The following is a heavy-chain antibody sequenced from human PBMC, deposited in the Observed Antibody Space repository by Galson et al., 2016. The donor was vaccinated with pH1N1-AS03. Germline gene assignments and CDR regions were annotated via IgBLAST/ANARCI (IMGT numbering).Heavy chain of an antibody. D-gene: IGHD5-12*01. J-gene: IGHJ6*04. CDR1: GFDISGYA. CDR3: SLVGAGYDYGNGMDV. Sequence: SLRLSCAASGFDISGYAMHWVRQAPGKGLEWVAFMSHDEKTAQHADAVKRRITITRDNPKGTLYLQKNSPRSENTARYSLSLVGAGYDYGNGMDVWGKGTTVTVSS. V-gene: IGHV3-30*04. CDR2: MSHDEKTA.